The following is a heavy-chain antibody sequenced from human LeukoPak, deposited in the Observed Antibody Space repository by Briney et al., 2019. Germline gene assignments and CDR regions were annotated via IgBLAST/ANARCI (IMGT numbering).Heavy chain of an antibody. D-gene: IGHD2-15*01. CDR1: GSTFSSYA. Sequence: GASVKVSCKCSGSTFSSYAISWVRQPPAQGLEWMGGIIPIFGTANYAQKFQGRVTITADESTSTSYMELSSRRSEDTAVYYCARGSALLALSFDYWGQGTLVTVSS. CDR2: IIPIFGTA. CDR3: ARGSALLALSFDY. V-gene: IGHV1-69*13. J-gene: IGHJ4*02.